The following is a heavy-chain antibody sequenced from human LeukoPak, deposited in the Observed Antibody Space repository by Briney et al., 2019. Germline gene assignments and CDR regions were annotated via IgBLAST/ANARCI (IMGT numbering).Heavy chain of an antibody. J-gene: IGHJ4*02. D-gene: IGHD3-10*01. V-gene: IGHV4-38-2*01. CDR1: GYSISSGYY. Sequence: PSETLSLTCCVSGYSISSGYYWGWIRQPPGKGLEWIGSIYHSGSTYYNPSLKSRVTISVETSKNQFSLNLSSVTAADTAVYYCARLAGGRSGYFDYWGQGTLVTVSS. CDR2: IYHSGST. CDR3: ARLAGGRSGYFDY.